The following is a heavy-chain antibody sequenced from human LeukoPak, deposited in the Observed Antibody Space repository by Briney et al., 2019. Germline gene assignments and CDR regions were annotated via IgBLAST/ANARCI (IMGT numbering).Heavy chain of an antibody. CDR1: GFTFSSCG. Sequence: GGSLRLSCAASGFTFSSCGMHWVRQAPGKGLEWVAVISYDGSNKYYADSVKGRFTISRDNSKNTLYLQMNSLRAEDTAVYYCAKDLDGAAVAGIYYYYYGMDVWGKGTTVTVSS. CDR2: ISYDGSNK. CDR3: AKDLDGAAVAGIYYYYYGMDV. D-gene: IGHD6-19*01. J-gene: IGHJ6*04. V-gene: IGHV3-30*18.